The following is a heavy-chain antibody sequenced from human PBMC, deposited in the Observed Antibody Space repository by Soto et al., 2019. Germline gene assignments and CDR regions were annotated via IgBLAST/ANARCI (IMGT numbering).Heavy chain of an antibody. CDR2: INPNSGGT. J-gene: IGHJ5*02. Sequence: ASVKVSCKXSGYTFTGYYMHWVRQAPGQGLEWMGWINPNSGGTNYAQKFQGRVTMTRDTSISTAYMELSRLRSDDTAVYYCARANYDFWSGYVNWFDPWGQGTLVTVSS. D-gene: IGHD3-3*01. V-gene: IGHV1-2*02. CDR1: GYTFTGYY. CDR3: ARANYDFWSGYVNWFDP.